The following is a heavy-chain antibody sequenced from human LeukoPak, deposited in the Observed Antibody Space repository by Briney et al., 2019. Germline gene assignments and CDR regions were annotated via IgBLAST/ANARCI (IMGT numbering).Heavy chain of an antibody. V-gene: IGHV4-59*12. J-gene: IGHJ1*01. CDR3: ARDFRPRVVPAAIEYFQH. D-gene: IGHD2-2*01. Sequence: SETLSLTCTVSGGSTSSYYWSWIRQPPGKGLEWIGYIYYSGSTNYNPSLKSRVTISVDSSKNQFSLKLSSVTAADTAVYYCARDFRPRVVPAAIEYFQHWGQGTLVTVSS. CDR2: IYYSGST. CDR1: GGSTSSYY.